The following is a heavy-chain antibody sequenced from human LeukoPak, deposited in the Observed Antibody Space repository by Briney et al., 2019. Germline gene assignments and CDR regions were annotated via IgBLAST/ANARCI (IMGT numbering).Heavy chain of an antibody. CDR1: GFTFSSYG. V-gene: IGHV3-30*18. D-gene: IGHD6-13*01. CDR3: AKASSWSSRFNWFDP. J-gene: IGHJ5*02. Sequence: GGSLRLSCAASGFTFSSYGMHWVRQAPGKGLEWVAVISYDGSNKYYADSVKGRFTISRDNSKNTLYLQMNSLRAEDTAVYYCAKASSWSSRFNWFDPWGQGTLVTVS. CDR2: ISYDGSNK.